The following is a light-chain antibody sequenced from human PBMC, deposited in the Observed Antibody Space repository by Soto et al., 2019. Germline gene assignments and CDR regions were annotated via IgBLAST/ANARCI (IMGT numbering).Light chain of an antibody. CDR2: DAS. J-gene: IGKJ3*01. CDR3: MQRSNWPFT. CDR1: QSVNTY. V-gene: IGKV3-11*01. Sequence: EIVLTQSPATLSLSPGERATLSCRASQSVNTYLAWYQQKPGQTPRLLLYDASNRAPAIPARFSGFGSGTDFTLTISSLEPEDFAVYYCMQRSNWPFTVGPGTKVDI.